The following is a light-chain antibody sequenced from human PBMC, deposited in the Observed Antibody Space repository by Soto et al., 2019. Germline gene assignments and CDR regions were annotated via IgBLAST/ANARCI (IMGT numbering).Light chain of an antibody. CDR1: QSVSGNY. V-gene: IGKV3-20*01. J-gene: IGKJ3*01. Sequence: EIVLTQSPGTLSLSPGERATLSCRASQSVSGNYLAWYQQKPGQAPRLLIYGASSRASGIPDRFSGSGSGIEFTLTISSLQSEDSAFYYCQQYFNWPLTWTFGPGTKVQIK. CDR3: QQYFNWPLTWT. CDR2: GAS.